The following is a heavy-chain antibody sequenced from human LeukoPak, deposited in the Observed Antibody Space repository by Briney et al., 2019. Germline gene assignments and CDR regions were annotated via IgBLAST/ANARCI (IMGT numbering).Heavy chain of an antibody. CDR2: ISAYNGNT. J-gene: IGHJ3*02. CDR1: GYTFTSYG. V-gene: IGHV1-18*01. D-gene: IGHD3-3*01. Sequence: GASVKVSCKASGYTFTSYGISWVRQAPGQGLEWMGWISAYNGNTNYAQKFQGRVTITADESTSTAYMELSSLRSEDTAVYYCASPPITIFGVGPYAFDIWGQGTMVTVSS. CDR3: ASPPITIFGVGPYAFDI.